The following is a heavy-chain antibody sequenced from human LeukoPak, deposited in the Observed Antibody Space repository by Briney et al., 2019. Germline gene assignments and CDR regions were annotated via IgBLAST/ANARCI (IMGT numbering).Heavy chain of an antibody. J-gene: IGHJ4*02. CDR2: IYYSGST. CDR3: ARLASGSYGPLTPFDY. Sequence: SETLSLTCTVSGGSISSYYWSWIRQPAGKGLEWIGDIYYSGSTNYNPSLKSRVTISVDTSKNQFSLRLSSVTAAGTAVYYSARLASGSYGPLTPFDYWGQGTLVTVSS. D-gene: IGHD1-26*01. CDR1: GGSISSYY. V-gene: IGHV4-59*08.